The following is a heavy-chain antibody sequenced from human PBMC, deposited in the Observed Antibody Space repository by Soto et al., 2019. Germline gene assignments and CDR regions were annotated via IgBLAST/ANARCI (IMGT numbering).Heavy chain of an antibody. V-gene: IGHV3-23*01. CDR2: INTSGGNT. J-gene: IGHJ5*01. CDR3: AHDWQPDS. D-gene: IGHD6-13*01. Sequence: VQLLESGGGLVQPGGSLRLSCAASGFTFSNYAMTWVRQVPGKGLECVSTINTSGGNTHYADSVKGRFAVSRDNAETTLSLQMHSLRAGNTAVYYGAHDWQPDSLGQGTLVTVSS. CDR1: GFTFSNYA.